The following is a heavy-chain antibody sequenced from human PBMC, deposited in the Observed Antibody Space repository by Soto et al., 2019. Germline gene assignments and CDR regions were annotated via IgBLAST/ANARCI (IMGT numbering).Heavy chain of an antibody. CDR2: ISGGGGST. V-gene: IGHV3-23*01. J-gene: IGHJ4*02. CDR3: AKHLGQTAYFALGD. CDR1: GFPFSSFA. Sequence: EVQLLESGGGLAQPGGSLRLSCAASGFPFSSFAVSWVRQAPGKGLQWVSGISGGGGSTYLADSVKGRFTVSRDNSENTLYLQMNSLRAEDTAVYYCAKHLGQTAYFALGDWGQGTLVTVSS. D-gene: IGHD3-9*01.